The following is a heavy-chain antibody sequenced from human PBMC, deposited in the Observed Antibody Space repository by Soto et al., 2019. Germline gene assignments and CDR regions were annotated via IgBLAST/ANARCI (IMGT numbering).Heavy chain of an antibody. CDR3: ARVTVAGRNGDYYFDY. V-gene: IGHV1-46*01. J-gene: IGHJ4*02. CDR1: GYTFTSYY. CDR2: INPSGGST. Sequence: ASVKVSCKASGYTFTSYYMHWVRQAPGQGLEWMGIINPSGGSTSYAQKFQGRVTMTRGTSTSTVYMELSSLRSEDTAVYYCARVTVAGRNGDYYFDYWGQGTLVTVSS. D-gene: IGHD6-19*01.